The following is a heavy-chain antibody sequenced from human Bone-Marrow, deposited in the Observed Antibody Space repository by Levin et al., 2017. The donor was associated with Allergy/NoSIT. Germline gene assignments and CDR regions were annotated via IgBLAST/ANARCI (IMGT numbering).Heavy chain of an antibody. CDR3: ARERGVGAAQYLDF. Sequence: ASVKVSCKASGYIFTSYGIHWVRQVPGQGLEWMGWLNAGGGNTMYSETFKDRITMTRDTSANTVYLEVASLTSEDAGIYFCARERGVGAAQYLDFWGQGTQVTIS. CDR1: GYIFTSYG. J-gene: IGHJ4*02. CDR2: LNAGGGNT. D-gene: IGHD1-26*01. V-gene: IGHV1-3*01.